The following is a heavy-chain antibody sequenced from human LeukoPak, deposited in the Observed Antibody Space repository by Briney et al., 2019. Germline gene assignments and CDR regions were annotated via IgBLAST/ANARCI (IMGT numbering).Heavy chain of an antibody. J-gene: IGHJ4*02. D-gene: IGHD6-13*01. V-gene: IGHV3-53*01. CDR3: ARLIAATGRLYFDY. CDR1: GFTVGSSY. CDR2: IYSGGNT. Sequence: PGGSLRLSCAASGFTVGSSYMSWVRQAPGKGLEYVSVIYSGGNTYYAGSVKGRFTISRDNSKNTVYLQMNSLRAEDTAVYYCARLIAATGRLYFDYWGQGTLVTVSS.